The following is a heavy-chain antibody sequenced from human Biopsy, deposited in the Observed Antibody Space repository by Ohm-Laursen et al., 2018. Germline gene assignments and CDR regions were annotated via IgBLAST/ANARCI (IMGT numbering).Heavy chain of an antibody. Sequence: SQTLSLTCTVSGVSINGGRYYWNWIRHHPGKGLEWIGNIFYSANTYYNPSLKSRVTISVDTSKNQFSLKLSSVTAADTAVYYCARLGSGDYFPTFFDFWAREPWSPSPQ. D-gene: IGHD5-12*01. J-gene: IGHJ4*02. V-gene: IGHV4-31*03. CDR2: IFYSANT. CDR1: GVSINGGRYY. CDR3: ARLGSGDYFPTFFDF.